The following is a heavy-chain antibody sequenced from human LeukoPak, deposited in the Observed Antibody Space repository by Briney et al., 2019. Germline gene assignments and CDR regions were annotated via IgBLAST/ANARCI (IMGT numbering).Heavy chain of an antibody. CDR2: IYYSGST. J-gene: IGHJ3*02. CDR1: GGSISSSSYY. D-gene: IGHD3-22*01. V-gene: IGHV4-39*01. Sequence: SETLSLTCTVSGGSISSSSYYWGWIRQPPGKGLEWIGSIYYSGSTYYNPSLKSRVTISVDTSKNQFSLKLSSVTAADTAVYYCVLLYYYDSSGYYLRDAGAFDIWGQGTMVTVSS. CDR3: VLLYYYDSSGYYLRDAGAFDI.